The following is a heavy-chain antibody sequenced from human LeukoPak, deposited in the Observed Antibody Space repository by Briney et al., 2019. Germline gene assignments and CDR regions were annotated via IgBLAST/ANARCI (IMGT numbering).Heavy chain of an antibody. Sequence: GGSLRLSCVASGFTFNNYAMHWVRQAPGKGPEYVSAISSNGDSTFYANSVKGRFSISRDNSKNTLYLQMGSLRSEDMAVYYFARYSGTFSNSYFDCWGQGTLVTVSS. J-gene: IGHJ4*02. CDR1: GFTFNNYA. CDR2: ISSNGDST. V-gene: IGHV3-64*01. CDR3: ARYSGTFSNSYFDC. D-gene: IGHD1-26*01.